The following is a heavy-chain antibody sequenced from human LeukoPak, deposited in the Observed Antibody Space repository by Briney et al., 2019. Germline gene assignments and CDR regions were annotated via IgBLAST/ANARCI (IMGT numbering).Heavy chain of an antibody. V-gene: IGHV3-48*01. D-gene: IGHD3-3*01. Sequence: GGSLRLSCAASGFTFSSYSMNWVRQAPGKGLEWVSYISSSSSTIYYADSVKGRFIISRDNSKNTLYLQMNSLRAEDTAVYYCARDPMDTIFGVVIIGYYYYMDVWGKGTTVTVSS. J-gene: IGHJ6*03. CDR1: GFTFSSYS. CDR2: ISSSSSTI. CDR3: ARDPMDTIFGVVIIGYYYYMDV.